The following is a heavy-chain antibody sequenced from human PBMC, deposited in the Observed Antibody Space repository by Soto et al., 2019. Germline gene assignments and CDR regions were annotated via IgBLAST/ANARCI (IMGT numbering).Heavy chain of an antibody. J-gene: IGHJ1*01. V-gene: IGHV1-69*01. Sequence: QVQLVQSGAEVKKPGSSVKVSCKASGGTFSSYAISWVRQAPGQGLECMGGIIPVFGTANYARKFQGRVTINADESTSTVYMELSSLSSEDTAVYYCARGWNDFPHWGQGTLVTVSS. CDR2: IIPVFGTA. CDR3: ARGWNDFPH. CDR1: GGTFSSYA. D-gene: IGHD1-1*01.